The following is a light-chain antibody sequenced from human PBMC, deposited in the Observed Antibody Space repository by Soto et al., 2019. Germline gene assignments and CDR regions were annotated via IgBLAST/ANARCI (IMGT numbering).Light chain of an antibody. CDR3: QQAYSFPFT. Sequence: DIQMTQFPSSVSASVGDSVAITCRASQIISNWVAWYQQKPGIAPRLLIYAATTLNSGVPSRFSGRRSGTDFTLTITDLQPEDFAIYYCQQAYSFPFTFGPGTKVDLK. CDR1: QIISNW. V-gene: IGKV1-12*01. J-gene: IGKJ3*01. CDR2: AAT.